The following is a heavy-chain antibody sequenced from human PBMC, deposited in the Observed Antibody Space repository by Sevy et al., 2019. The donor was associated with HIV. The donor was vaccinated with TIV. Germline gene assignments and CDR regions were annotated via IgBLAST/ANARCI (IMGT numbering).Heavy chain of an antibody. J-gene: IGHJ6*02. Sequence: GSLRLSCAASGFTFITYDMHWVRHVTGKGLEWVSGVGPAGDTFYPGSVKGRFTISRENAKNSLYLQMNNLRAGDTAVYYCTRSGGYSDYGMDVWGQGTTVTVS. D-gene: IGHD5-12*01. CDR2: VGPAGDT. CDR3: TRSGGYSDYGMDV. V-gene: IGHV3-13*01. CDR1: GFTFITYD.